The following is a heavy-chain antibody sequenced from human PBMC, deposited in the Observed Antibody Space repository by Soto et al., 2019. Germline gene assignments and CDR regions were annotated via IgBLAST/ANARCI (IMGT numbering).Heavy chain of an antibody. V-gene: IGHV4-31*03. CDR3: ARVTNYYDQYYFDY. J-gene: IGHJ4*02. CDR1: GGSISSGGYY. CDR2: IYHSGTT. D-gene: IGHD3-22*01. Sequence: PSETLSLTCTVSGGSISSGGYYWSWIRQHPGKGLEWIGYIYHSGTTYYKSSLKSRLTISVDTSKNQFSLKLSSVTAADTAVYYCARVTNYYDQYYFDYWGQGTLVTVSS.